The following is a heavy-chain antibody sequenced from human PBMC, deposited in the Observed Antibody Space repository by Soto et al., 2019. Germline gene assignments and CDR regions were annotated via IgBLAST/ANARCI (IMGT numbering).Heavy chain of an antibody. CDR3: ARDTNNCKCPTFDS. CDR1: EDTFSIYT. D-gene: IGHD1-1*01. V-gene: IGHV1-69*02. Sequence: QVQQVQSGSEVKEPGSSVKISCKTSEDTFSIYTLSWVRQAPGQGLVWMGRVLPFLDVTTYSQRFQGRVTITADRSTTTPYMALRSLTFEHTSAYYCARDTNNCKCPTFDSWGPGTLVTVSS. J-gene: IGHJ4*02. CDR2: VLPFLDVT.